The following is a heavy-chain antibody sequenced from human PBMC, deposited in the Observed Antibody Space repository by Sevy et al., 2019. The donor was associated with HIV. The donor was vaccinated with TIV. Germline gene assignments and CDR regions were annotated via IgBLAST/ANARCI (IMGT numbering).Heavy chain of an antibody. V-gene: IGHV1-24*01. Sequence: ASVKVSCKVSGYTLTELSMHWVRQAPGKGLEWMGGFDPEDGETIYAQTFQGRVTMTEDTSTDTVYMELSSLRSEDTAVYYCARSSSWYGNWFDPWGQGTLVTVSS. CDR2: FDPEDGET. D-gene: IGHD6-13*01. J-gene: IGHJ5*02. CDR3: ARSSSWYGNWFDP. CDR1: GYTLTELS.